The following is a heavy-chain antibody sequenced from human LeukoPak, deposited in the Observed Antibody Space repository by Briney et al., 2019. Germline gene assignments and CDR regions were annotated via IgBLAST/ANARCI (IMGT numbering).Heavy chain of an antibody. CDR2: IWYDGNNK. CDR3: AKDWGYTTMVSYYFDY. V-gene: IGHV3-33*06. D-gene: IGHD5-18*01. CDR1: GFTFSSYG. J-gene: IGHJ4*02. Sequence: PGGSLRLSCAASGFTFSSYGMHWVRQAPGKRLEWVAVIWYDGNNKYYADSVKGRFTISRDNSKNTLYLQMNSLRAEDTAVYYCAKDWGYTTMVSYYFDYWGQGTLVTVSS.